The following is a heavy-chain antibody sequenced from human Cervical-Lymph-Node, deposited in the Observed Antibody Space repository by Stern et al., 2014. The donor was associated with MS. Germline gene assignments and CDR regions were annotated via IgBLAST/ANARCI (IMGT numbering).Heavy chain of an antibody. CDR1: GGTFSSYA. J-gene: IGHJ4*02. CDR2: FIPLLGIA. Sequence: QVQLVESGAEVKKPGSSVKVSCKASGGTFSSYAISWVRQAPGQGLEGMGRFIPLLGIANYARKFQGRVTITADKSTSTADMELSSLRAEDTAVYYCARGGGDSTGWYRYYFDYWGQGTLVTVSS. V-gene: IGHV1-69*09. CDR3: ARGGGDSTGWYRYYFDY. D-gene: IGHD6-19*01.